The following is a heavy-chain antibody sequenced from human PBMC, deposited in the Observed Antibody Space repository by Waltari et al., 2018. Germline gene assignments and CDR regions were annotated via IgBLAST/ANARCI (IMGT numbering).Heavy chain of an antibody. D-gene: IGHD2-15*01. V-gene: IGHV1-8*01. CDR2: INPSSGKA. CDR3: AQGRGYCNDVGCWNNWLDP. J-gene: IGHJ5*02. Sequence: QGLLVQSGADVKKPGASVKVPCKTSGTTFISHYINWVRQATGQGPEWMGWINPSSGKAGYSQKLQGRVTMTRDTSMSTMFMELRSLTTEDSAMYYCAQGRGYCNDVGCWNNWLDPWGPGTLVTVSS. CDR1: GTTFISHY.